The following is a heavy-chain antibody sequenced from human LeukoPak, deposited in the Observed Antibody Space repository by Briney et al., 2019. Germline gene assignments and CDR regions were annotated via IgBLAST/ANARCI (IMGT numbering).Heavy chain of an antibody. Sequence: GGSLRLSCAASGFIFSNYDMHWVRQGTGKGLEWVSAIGPTGDTYYPGSVKGRFTISRENARNSLYLQMNSLRAGDTAVYYCARAVPMARGVNYYDYWGQGTLVTVSS. V-gene: IGHV3-13*01. CDR3: ARAVPMARGVNYYDY. CDR2: IGPTGDT. CDR1: GFIFSNYD. D-gene: IGHD3-10*01. J-gene: IGHJ4*02.